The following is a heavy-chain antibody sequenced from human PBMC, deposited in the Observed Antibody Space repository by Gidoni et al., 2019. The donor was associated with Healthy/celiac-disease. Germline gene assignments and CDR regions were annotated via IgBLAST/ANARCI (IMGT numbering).Heavy chain of an antibody. J-gene: IGHJ6*02. CDR3: ARDLQAPFFYHFYGMDV. CDR2: ISTSGSAK. CDR1: GLPFSDYY. Sequence: QVQLVSSGGGLVNPGGSLRLSCAASGLPFSDYYMSWSRQAPGKGLEWVAYISTSGSAKYYTDSVKGRFTISRDNAKSSLYLQMNSLRAEDTAVYYCARDLQAPFFYHFYGMDVWGQGTTVTVSS. V-gene: IGHV3-11*01.